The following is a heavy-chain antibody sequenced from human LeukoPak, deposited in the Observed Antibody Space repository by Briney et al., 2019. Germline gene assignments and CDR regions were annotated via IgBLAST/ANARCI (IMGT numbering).Heavy chain of an antibody. CDR1: GFTVSSNY. Sequence: GGSLRLSCAASGFTVSSNYMSWVRQAPGKGLEGVSVIYSGGSTYYADSVKGRFTISRDNSKNTLYLQMNSLRAEDTAVHYCARSPLWFGENYFDYWGQGTLVTVSS. CDR3: ARSPLWFGENYFDY. J-gene: IGHJ4*02. CDR2: IYSGGST. D-gene: IGHD3-10*01. V-gene: IGHV3-53*01.